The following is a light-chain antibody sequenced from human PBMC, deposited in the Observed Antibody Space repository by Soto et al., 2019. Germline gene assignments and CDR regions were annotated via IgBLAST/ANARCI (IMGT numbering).Light chain of an antibody. CDR1: SSDVGGYNY. V-gene: IGLV2-14*01. Sequence: QSALTQPASVSGSPEQSITISCTGTSSDVGGYNYVSWYQQHPGKAPKLMIYDVSNRPSGVSNRFSGSKSGNTASLTISGLQAEDEADYYCSSYTSSSTPWFGGGTKLTVL. CDR2: DVS. J-gene: IGLJ3*02. CDR3: SSYTSSSTPW.